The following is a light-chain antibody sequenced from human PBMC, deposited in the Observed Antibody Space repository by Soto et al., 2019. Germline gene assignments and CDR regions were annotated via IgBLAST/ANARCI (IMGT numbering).Light chain of an antibody. CDR2: TSS. V-gene: IGKV1-39*01. J-gene: IGKJ5*01. CDR1: QTISSS. CDR3: QQTYTNPIT. Sequence: DIQMTQSPSSLSASVGDRVTITCRASQTISSSLNWYQQRPGKAPNLLIYTSSSLQSGVPPRFSGSGSGTDFTLTISSLQPEDFATYYCQQTYTNPITFGQGTRLEIK.